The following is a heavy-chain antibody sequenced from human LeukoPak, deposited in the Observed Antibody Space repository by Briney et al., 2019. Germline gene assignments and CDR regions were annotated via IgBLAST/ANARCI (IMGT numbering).Heavy chain of an antibody. J-gene: IGHJ4*02. CDR3: ARDRTAMVL. D-gene: IGHD5-18*01. V-gene: IGHV3-7*01. Sequence: GGSLRLSCAASGFTFRNHYMTWVRQVPGKGLEWVANIKQDGSEKDYLDSVKGRFTISRDNAKNSLYLQMNSLRAEDTALYYCARDRTAMVLWGQGTLVTVSS. CDR2: IKQDGSEK. CDR1: GFTFRNHY.